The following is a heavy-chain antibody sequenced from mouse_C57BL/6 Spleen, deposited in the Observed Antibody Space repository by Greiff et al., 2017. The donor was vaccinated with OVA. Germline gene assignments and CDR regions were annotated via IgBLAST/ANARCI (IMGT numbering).Heavy chain of an antibody. D-gene: IGHD2-5*01. CDR3: AISGYYSNYEYFDV. J-gene: IGHJ1*03. V-gene: IGHV1-74*01. CDR1: GYTFTSYW. Sequence: QVQLKQPGAELVKPGASVKVSCKASGYTFTSYWMHWVKQRPGQGLEWIGRIHPSDSDTNYNQKFKGKATLTVDKSSSTAYMQLSSLTSEDSAVYYCAISGYYSNYEYFDVWGTGTTVTVSS. CDR2: IHPSDSDT.